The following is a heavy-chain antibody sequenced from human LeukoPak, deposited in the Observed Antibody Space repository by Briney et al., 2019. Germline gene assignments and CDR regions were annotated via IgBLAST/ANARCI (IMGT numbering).Heavy chain of an antibody. J-gene: IGHJ3*02. Sequence: PGGSLRLSCAASGFTFSSYSMNWVRQAPGKGLEWVSSISSSSSYIYYADSVKGRFTIPRDNAKNSLYLQMNSLRAEDTAVYYCARGLRRIAGHHDAFDIWGQGTMVTVSS. CDR3: ARGLRRIAGHHDAFDI. V-gene: IGHV3-21*01. D-gene: IGHD6-13*01. CDR2: ISSSSSYI. CDR1: GFTFSSYS.